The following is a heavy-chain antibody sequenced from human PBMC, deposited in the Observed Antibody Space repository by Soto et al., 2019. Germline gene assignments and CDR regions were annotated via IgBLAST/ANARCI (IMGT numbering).Heavy chain of an antibody. D-gene: IGHD1-7*01. CDR3: AKDRAGTTAFDY. Sequence: GSLRLSCADSGFTFSSYAMSCVRQAPGKWLEWVSAITESGGRTFYADSVKGRFTISRDNSKNTLYLQMNSLRAEDTAVYYCAKDRAGTTAFDYWGQGALVTVSS. CDR1: GFTFSSYA. V-gene: IGHV3-23*01. J-gene: IGHJ4*02. CDR2: ITESGGRT.